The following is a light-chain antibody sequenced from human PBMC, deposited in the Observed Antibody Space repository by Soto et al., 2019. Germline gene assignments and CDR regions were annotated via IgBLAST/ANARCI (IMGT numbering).Light chain of an antibody. CDR3: QKTYSALWT. Sequence: DIQMTQSPSSLSASVGDRVTISCRASQTITTYLNWYQQKPGKAPKLLIYAASSLHSGVPSRFSGSGSGTDFTLTISSLQPEDFAAYYCQKTYSALWTFGQGTKLEI. CDR2: AAS. V-gene: IGKV1-39*01. J-gene: IGKJ1*01. CDR1: QTITTY.